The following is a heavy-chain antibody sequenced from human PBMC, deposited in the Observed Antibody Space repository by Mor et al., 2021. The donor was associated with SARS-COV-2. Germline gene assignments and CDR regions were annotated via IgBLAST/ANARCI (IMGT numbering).Heavy chain of an antibody. V-gene: IGHV1-69*01. CDR3: ARKLCSGSSCYLDY. CDR2: FIPVFDTG. J-gene: IGHJ4*02. Sequence: VRQAPGQGLEWMGGFIPVFDTGNYARRFQGRVTFAADESTSTAYMELSSLRSEDTAVYYCARKLCSGSSCYLDYWGQGTLV. D-gene: IGHD2-15*01.